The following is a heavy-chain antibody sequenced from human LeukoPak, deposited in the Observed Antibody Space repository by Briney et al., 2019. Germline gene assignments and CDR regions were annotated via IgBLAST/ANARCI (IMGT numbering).Heavy chain of an antibody. CDR2: IYHSGST. D-gene: IGHD2-15*01. V-gene: IGHV4-39*07. J-gene: IGHJ3*02. CDR3: ARDRVVVVAATLAFDI. CDR1: GGSISSSSYY. Sequence: SETLSLTCTVSGGSISSSSYYWGWIRQPPGKGLEWIGSIYHSGSTYYNPSLKSRVTISVDTSKNQFSLKLSSVTAADTAVYYCARDRVVVVAATLAFDIWGQGTMVTVSS.